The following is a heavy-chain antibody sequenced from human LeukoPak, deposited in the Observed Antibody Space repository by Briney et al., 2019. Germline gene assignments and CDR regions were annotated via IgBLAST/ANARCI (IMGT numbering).Heavy chain of an antibody. J-gene: IGHJ4*02. CDR3: ARDGVAAGIYFDY. D-gene: IGHD6-13*01. V-gene: IGHV3-7*01. CDR1: GFTFSRYW. CDR2: INQDGSEK. Sequence: GGSLRLSCAASGFTFSRYWMIWVRQAPGKGLEWVANINQDGSEKHYVDSVKGRFTISRDNAKNSLYLQMNSLRVEDTAVYYCARDGVAAGIYFDYWGQGTLVTVSS.